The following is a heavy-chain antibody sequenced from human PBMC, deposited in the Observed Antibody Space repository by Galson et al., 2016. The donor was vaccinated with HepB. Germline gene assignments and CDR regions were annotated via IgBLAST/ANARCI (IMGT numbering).Heavy chain of an antibody. D-gene: IGHD2-21*01. CDR3: ANGRKSMTRY. J-gene: IGHJ4*02. Sequence: SLRLSCAASEFSLKNYVMNWVRQAPGKGLEWVSGISVSGGARDYADSMKGRFTVSRDDSKNTVYLQMNSLRAEDTAIYYCANGRKSMTRYWGQGTLVTVSS. V-gene: IGHV3-23*01. CDR1: EFSLKNYV. CDR2: ISVSGGAR.